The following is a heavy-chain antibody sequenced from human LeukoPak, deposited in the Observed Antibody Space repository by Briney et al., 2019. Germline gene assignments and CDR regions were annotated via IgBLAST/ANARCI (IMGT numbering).Heavy chain of an antibody. J-gene: IGHJ3*02. D-gene: IGHD1-26*01. CDR3: SRISAGAWVDPFDI. CDR1: GFIFGDYA. CDR2: IRNKLYGGTS. Sequence: GGSLRLSCTVSGFIFGDYAMSWVRQAPGKGLEWVGFIRNKLYGGTSEYAASVKGRFTISRDDSKSIAYLQMNSLKTEDTAMYYCSRISAGAWVDPFDIWDQGTVVTVSS. V-gene: IGHV3-49*04.